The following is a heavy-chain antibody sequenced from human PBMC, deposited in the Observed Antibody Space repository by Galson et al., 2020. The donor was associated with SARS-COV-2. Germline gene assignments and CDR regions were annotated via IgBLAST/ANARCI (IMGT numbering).Heavy chain of an antibody. J-gene: IGHJ6*03. D-gene: IGHD3-3*01. CDR1: GYTFTSYY. CDR2: INPSGGST. V-gene: IGHV1-46*01. Sequence: ASVKVSCKASGYTFTSYYMHWVRQAPGQGLEWMGIINPSGGSTSYAQKFQGRVTMTRDTSTSTVYMELSSLRSEDTAVYYCARDETNWWYYDFWSGYFQHTNYYYYMDVWGKGTTVTVSS. CDR3: ARDETNWWYYDFWSGYFQHTNYYYYMDV.